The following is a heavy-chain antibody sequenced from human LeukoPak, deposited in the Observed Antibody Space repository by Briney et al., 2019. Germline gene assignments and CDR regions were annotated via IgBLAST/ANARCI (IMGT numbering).Heavy chain of an antibody. Sequence: GGSLRLSCAASGFTSSSYWMNWVRQAPGKGLEWVANIKQDGSEKYYVDSVKGRFTISRDNAKNSLYLQMNSLRAEDTAVYYCARQSRYYDILTGSPPGYYMDVWGKGTTVTVSS. CDR1: GFTSSSYW. CDR3: ARQSRYYDILTGSPPGYYMDV. D-gene: IGHD3-9*01. J-gene: IGHJ6*03. V-gene: IGHV3-7*01. CDR2: IKQDGSEK.